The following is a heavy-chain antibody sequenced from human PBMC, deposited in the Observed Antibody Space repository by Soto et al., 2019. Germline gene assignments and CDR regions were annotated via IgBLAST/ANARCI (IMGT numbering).Heavy chain of an antibody. D-gene: IGHD6-19*01. CDR2: ISYDGIYE. CDR3: ANDGAGIAVTGNETFEI. V-gene: IGHV3-30*18. J-gene: IGHJ3*02. CDR1: GFALSDYG. Sequence: GGSLRLSCAASGFALSDYGMHWVRQTPGKGLEWVALISYDGIYEYYADSVKGRFTLSRDNSKNTLYLQMNSLSTGDTAIYYRANDGAGIAVTGNETFEIWGQGTMVTV.